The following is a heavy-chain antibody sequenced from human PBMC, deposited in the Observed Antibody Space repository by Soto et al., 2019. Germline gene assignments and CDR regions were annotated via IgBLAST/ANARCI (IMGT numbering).Heavy chain of an antibody. CDR3: ARDRCSSTSGARGYWYFDL. CDR1: RGTFSSYT. J-gene: IGHJ2*01. D-gene: IGHD2-2*01. CDR2: IIPVLGLP. Sequence: QVQLVQSGAEVKKPGSSVKVSCKASRGTFSSYTITWVRQAPGQGLEWMGRIIPVLGLPNYAQKFQGRVTITADKSTSTAYMELSSLRSEDTAVYYCARDRCSSTSGARGYWYFDLWGRGTLVTVSS. V-gene: IGHV1-69*08.